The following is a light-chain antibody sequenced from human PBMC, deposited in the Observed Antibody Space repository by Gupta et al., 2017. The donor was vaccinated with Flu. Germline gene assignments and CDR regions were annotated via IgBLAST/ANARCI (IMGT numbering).Light chain of an antibody. CDR3: QVWDSSSDHVV. CDR1: NIGGKS. CDR2: ADT. V-gene: IGLV3-21*02. J-gene: IGLJ2*01. Sequence: YVLTQAPSVSVAPGQTARITCGGNNIGGKSVHWYQQRPGQAPVLVVSADTDRPSGIPERFSGSNSGNTATLTISRVEAGDEADYYRQVWDSSSDHVVFGGGTKLTVL.